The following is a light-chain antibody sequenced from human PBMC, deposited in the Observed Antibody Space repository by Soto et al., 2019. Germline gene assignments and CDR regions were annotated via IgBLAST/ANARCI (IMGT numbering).Light chain of an antibody. CDR3: AAWDDILNGYV. Sequence: QSVLTQPPSLSGAPGQRITISCTGTSSNLGAAFAVQWYQQLPGAAPKLLIYSNYDRPSGVPDRFSGSTSGTSASLVIRGLQSEDEADYYCAAWDDILNGYVFGGGTKLTVL. CDR2: SNY. CDR1: SSNLGAAFA. V-gene: IGLV1-44*01. J-gene: IGLJ1*01.